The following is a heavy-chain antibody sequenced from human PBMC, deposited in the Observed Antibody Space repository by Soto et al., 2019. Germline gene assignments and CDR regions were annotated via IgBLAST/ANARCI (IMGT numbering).Heavy chain of an antibody. CDR3: AKAKGVKPYYYYGMDV. V-gene: IGHV3-23*01. Sequence: GGSLRLSCAASGFTFSSYAMSWVRQAPGKGLEWVSAISGSGGSTYYADSVKGRFTISRDNSKNTLYLQMNSLRAEDTAVYYCAKAKGVKPYYYYGMDVWGQGTTVTVSS. D-gene: IGHD3-22*01. J-gene: IGHJ6*02. CDR2: ISGSGGST. CDR1: GFTFSSYA.